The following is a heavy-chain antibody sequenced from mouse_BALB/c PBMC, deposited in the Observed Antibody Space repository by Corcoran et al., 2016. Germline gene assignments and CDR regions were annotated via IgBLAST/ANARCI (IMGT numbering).Heavy chain of an antibody. CDR1: GYSITSGYY. V-gene: IGHV3-6*02. D-gene: IGHD2-1*01. CDR3: ASGNYWYFDV. CDR2: ISYDGSN. J-gene: IGHJ1*01. Sequence: DVQLQESGPGLVKPSQSLSLTCSVTGYSITSGYYWNWILQFPGNKLEWMGYISYDGSNNYNPSLKNRISITRDTSKNQFFLKLNSVTTEDTATYYCASGNYWYFDVWGAGTTVTVSS.